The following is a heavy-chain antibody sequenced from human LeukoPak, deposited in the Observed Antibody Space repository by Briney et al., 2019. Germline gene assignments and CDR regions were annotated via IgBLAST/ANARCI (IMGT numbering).Heavy chain of an antibody. CDR1: GGSISSGGHY. CDR2: IYYSGST. D-gene: IGHD3-10*01. CDR3: ARARGSKNWYFDL. V-gene: IGHV4-31*03. Sequence: SETLSLTCTVSGGSISSGGHYWSWIRQHPGKGLEWIGYIYYSGSTYYNPSLKSRVTISVDTSKNQFSLKLSSVTAADTAVYYCARARGSKNWYFDLWGRGALVTVSS. J-gene: IGHJ2*01.